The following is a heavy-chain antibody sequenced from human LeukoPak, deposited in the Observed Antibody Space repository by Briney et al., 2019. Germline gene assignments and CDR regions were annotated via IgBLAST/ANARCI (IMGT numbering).Heavy chain of an antibody. J-gene: IGHJ4*02. D-gene: IGHD3-22*01. CDR2: INTDASNT. Sequence: PGGSLRLSCAASGFTFSSYAMHWVRQAPGKGLVWVSRINTDASNTIYADSVKGRFTISRDNAKNSLYLQMNSLRAEDTAVFHCTRDSYDSSGYYIRNGYWGQGTLVTVSS. CDR1: GFTFSSYA. V-gene: IGHV3-74*01. CDR3: TRDSYDSSGYYIRNGY.